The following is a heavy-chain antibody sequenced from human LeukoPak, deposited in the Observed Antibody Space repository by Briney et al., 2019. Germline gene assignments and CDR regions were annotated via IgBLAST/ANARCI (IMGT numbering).Heavy chain of an antibody. V-gene: IGHV3-7*01. D-gene: IGHD3-22*01. CDR1: GFTFSSYW. Sequence: PGGSLRLSCAASGFTFSSYWMSWVRQAPGKGLEWVANIKQDGSEKYYVDSVKGRFTISRDNAKNSLYLQMNSLRAEDTAVYYCVFDSSGYYFDYWGQGTLVTVSS. CDR3: VFDSSGYYFDY. J-gene: IGHJ4*02. CDR2: IKQDGSEK.